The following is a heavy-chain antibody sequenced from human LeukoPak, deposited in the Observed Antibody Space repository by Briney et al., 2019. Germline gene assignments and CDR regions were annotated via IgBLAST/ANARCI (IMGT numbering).Heavy chain of an antibody. Sequence: WASVKVSCKASGYTFSTYGISWVRQAPGQGLEWMGWISAYKGNTYYAQKLQGRVTMTTDTSTSTAYMELRSLGSDDTAIYYCARDLYYYGSGSYYDVFDVWGQGTMVTVSS. CDR2: ISAYKGNT. V-gene: IGHV1-18*01. D-gene: IGHD3-10*01. CDR1: GYTFSTYG. J-gene: IGHJ3*01. CDR3: ARDLYYYGSGSYYDVFDV.